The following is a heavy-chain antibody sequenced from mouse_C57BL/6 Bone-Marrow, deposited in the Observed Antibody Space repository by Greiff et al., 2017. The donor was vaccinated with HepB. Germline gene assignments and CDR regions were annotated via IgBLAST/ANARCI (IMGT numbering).Heavy chain of an antibody. Sequence: EVQVVESGPGLVKPSQSLSLTCSVTGYSITSGYYWNWIRQFPGNKLEWMGYISYDGSNNYNPSLKNRIAITRDTSKNQFFLKLNSVTTEDTATYYCASLYYYGSSYPYWYFDVWGTGTTVTVSS. D-gene: IGHD1-1*01. J-gene: IGHJ1*03. CDR3: ASLYYYGSSYPYWYFDV. V-gene: IGHV3-6*01. CDR1: GYSITSGYY. CDR2: ISYDGSN.